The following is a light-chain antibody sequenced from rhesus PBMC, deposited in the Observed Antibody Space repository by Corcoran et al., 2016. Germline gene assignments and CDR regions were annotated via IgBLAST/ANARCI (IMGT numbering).Light chain of an antibody. CDR2: DVS. CDR3: QQYSDWPLT. Sequence: EIVMTQSPATLSLSPGERATLSCRASQTVSSNLAWYPQKPGQAPSLLIYDVSRRATGIPDRFSGSGSGTDFTVTISSLEPEDFAVYYCQQYSDWPLTFGGGTKVEI. CDR1: QTVSSN. V-gene: IGKV3-42*03. J-gene: IGKJ4*01.